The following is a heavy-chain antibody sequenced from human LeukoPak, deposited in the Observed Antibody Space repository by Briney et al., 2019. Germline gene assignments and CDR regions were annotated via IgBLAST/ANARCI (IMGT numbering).Heavy chain of an antibody. D-gene: IGHD6-19*01. Sequence: SETLSLTCTVSGGSISSYYWSWIRQPPGKGLEGIGYIYYSGSTNYNPSLKSRVTISVDTSKNQFSLKLSSVTAADTAVYYCARLSSGWPWYFDLWGRGTLVTVSS. CDR3: ARLSSGWPWYFDL. CDR1: GGSISSYY. J-gene: IGHJ2*01. CDR2: IYYSGST. V-gene: IGHV4-59*08.